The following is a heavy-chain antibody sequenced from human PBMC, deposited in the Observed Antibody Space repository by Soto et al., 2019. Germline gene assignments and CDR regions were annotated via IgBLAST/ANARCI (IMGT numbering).Heavy chain of an antibody. D-gene: IGHD5-12*01. CDR1: GYTFTGYY. V-gene: IGHV1-2*04. Sequence: ASVKVSCKASGYTFTGYYMHWVRQAPGQGLEWMGWINPNSGGTNYAQKFQGWVTMTRDTSISTAYMELSRLRSDDTAVYYFAREEWLRSSDYYYYGMDVWGQGTTVTVSS. J-gene: IGHJ6*02. CDR3: AREEWLRSSDYYYYGMDV. CDR2: INPNSGGT.